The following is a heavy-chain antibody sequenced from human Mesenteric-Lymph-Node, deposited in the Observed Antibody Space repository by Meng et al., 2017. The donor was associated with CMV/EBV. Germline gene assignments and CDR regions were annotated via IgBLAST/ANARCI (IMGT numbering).Heavy chain of an antibody. J-gene: IGHJ4*02. V-gene: IGHV3-48*03. CDR1: GFDFRNYA. CDR3: AREKYYYDSVD. D-gene: IGHD3-22*01. Sequence: GGSLRLSCAASGFDFRNYAMTWVRQAPGKGLEWVAGINNNGASTYYTDSVKGRFTISRDNAKNSLYLQMNSLRAEDTAVYYCAREKYYYDSVDWGQGTLVTVSS. CDR2: INNNGAST.